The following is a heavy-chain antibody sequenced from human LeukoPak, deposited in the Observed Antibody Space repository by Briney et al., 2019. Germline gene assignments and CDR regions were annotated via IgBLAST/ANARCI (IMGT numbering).Heavy chain of an antibody. V-gene: IGHV4-4*07. Sequence: SETLSLTCTVSGGSISSYDWSWIRQPAGKGLEWIGRIYFSGNTYYNSSLKSRVTMSVDTSKNQLSLKLSSVSAADTAVYYCAREIYGSGSYYFDYWGQGTPVTVSS. J-gene: IGHJ4*02. D-gene: IGHD3-10*01. CDR1: GGSISSYD. CDR2: IYFSGNT. CDR3: AREIYGSGSYYFDY.